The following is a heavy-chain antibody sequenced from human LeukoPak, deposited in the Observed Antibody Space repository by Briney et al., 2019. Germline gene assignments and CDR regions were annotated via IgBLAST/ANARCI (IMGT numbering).Heavy chain of an antibody. CDR1: GGSISIRVW. D-gene: IGHD2-2*01. J-gene: IGHJ5*02. CDR3: ARASIVVPATGWFDT. CDR2: IYHGGNT. V-gene: IGHV4-4*02. Sequence: SGTQSLTCAVSGGSISIRVWWSWVRQPPGEGLEWIGEIYHGGNTNYNPSLKSRVSISIDKSKNQFSLKLSSVTAADTAVYYCARASIVVPATGWFDTWGQGTLVTVSS.